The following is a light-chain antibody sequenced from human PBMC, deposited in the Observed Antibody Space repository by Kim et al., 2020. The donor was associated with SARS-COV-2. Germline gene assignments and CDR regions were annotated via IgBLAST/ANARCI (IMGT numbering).Light chain of an antibody. CDR2: YDS. CDR3: QVWDKSGDHQV. Sequence: SYELTQPPSVSVAPGKTARITCGGNNIGSKSVHWYQQKPGQAPVLVIYYDSDRPSGIPERFSGSNSGNTATLTISRVEAGDEADYSCQVWDKSGDHQVFG. CDR1: NIGSKS. J-gene: IGLJ1*01. V-gene: IGLV3-21*04.